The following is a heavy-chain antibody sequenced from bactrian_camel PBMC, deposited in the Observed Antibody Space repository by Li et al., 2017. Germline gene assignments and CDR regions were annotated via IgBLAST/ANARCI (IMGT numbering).Heavy chain of an antibody. CDR3: KTGRTCPYNV. CDR2: IEGDGST. Sequence: HVQLVESGGGSVQAGGSLRLSCAASGYTYNRNCMAWFRQAPGKEREFVSGIEGDGSTRYADSVKGRFTFSQDYAKNTVYLQMNSLKPEDTAMYYCKTGRTCPYNVWGQGTQVTVS. CDR1: GYTYNRNC. V-gene: IGHV3S53*01. J-gene: IGHJ4*01.